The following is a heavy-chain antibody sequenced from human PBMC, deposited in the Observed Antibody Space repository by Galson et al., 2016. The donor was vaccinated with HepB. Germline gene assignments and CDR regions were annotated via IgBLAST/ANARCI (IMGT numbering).Heavy chain of an antibody. D-gene: IGHD4-17*01. CDR3: ARSTVTTWDY. CDR2: IKPDGSEK. V-gene: IGHV3-7*01. CDR1: GFTFRSYW. Sequence: SLRLSCAASGFTFRSYWMTWVRQAPGKGLEWVANIKPDGSEKYYVDSVKGRFTISRDNAKNSLYLQLSSLRAEDTAVYYCARSTVTTWDYWGQGTLVTVSS. J-gene: IGHJ4*02.